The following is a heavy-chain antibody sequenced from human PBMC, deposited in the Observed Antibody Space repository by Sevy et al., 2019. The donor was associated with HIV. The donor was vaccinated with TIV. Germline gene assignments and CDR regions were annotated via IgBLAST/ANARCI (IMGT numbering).Heavy chain of an antibody. Sequence: SETLSLTCAVSNYSISNGYYWGWLRQPPGKGLEWIGNIYHSGSTYYNPSLKSRVTISVDTSKNQFSLKLSSVTAADSAVYYCARGSGGRILDYYGLDVWGQRTTVTVSS. J-gene: IGHJ6*02. CDR1: NYSISNGYY. CDR2: IYHSGST. V-gene: IGHV4-38-2*01. D-gene: IGHD2-15*01. CDR3: ARGSGGRILDYYGLDV.